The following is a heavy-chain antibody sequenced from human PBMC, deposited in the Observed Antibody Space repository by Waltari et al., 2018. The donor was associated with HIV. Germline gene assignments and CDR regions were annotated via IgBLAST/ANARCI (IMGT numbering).Heavy chain of an antibody. CDR2: INHGGSA. CDR1: GGSFSNYY. CDR3: ARGGSIVATMNY. J-gene: IGHJ4*02. D-gene: IGHD5-12*01. Sequence: QVQLQQGGAGLWKPSETLSLTCTVYGGSFSNYYWSWIRQPPGKGLEWIGEINHGGSASYNPSLKSRVTISVDTSKYEFSLKMISLTAADTAVYYCARGGSIVATMNYWGQGTLVTVSS. V-gene: IGHV4-34*02.